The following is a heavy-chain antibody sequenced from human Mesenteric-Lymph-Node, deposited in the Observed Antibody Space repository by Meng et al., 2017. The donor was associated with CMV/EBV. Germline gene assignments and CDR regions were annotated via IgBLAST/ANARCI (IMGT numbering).Heavy chain of an antibody. J-gene: IGHJ4*02. CDR2: IFYTGST. Sequence: GSGGSVSNGDHSWSWVRQPPGRGLELLGYIFYTGSTYYNPSLKGRVTMSMDRSKNQFSPKLTSVTAADTAVYYCANDYGSGSYRFDYWGQGTLVTVSS. D-gene: IGHD3-10*01. V-gene: IGHV4-30-2*01. CDR3: ANDYGSGSYRFDY. CDR1: GGSVSNGDHS.